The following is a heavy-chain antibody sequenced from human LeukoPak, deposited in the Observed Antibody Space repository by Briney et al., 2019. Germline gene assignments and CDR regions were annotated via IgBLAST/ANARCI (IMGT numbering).Heavy chain of an antibody. V-gene: IGHV3-23*01. CDR3: ARFRTAAGTGYFDY. Sequence: GGSLRLSCAASGFTFSSYAMSWVRQAPGKGLEWVSAISGSGGSTYYADSVKGRFTISRDNSKNTLYLEMNSLRAEDTAVYYCARFRTAAGTGYFDYWGQGTLVTVSS. CDR1: GFTFSSYA. J-gene: IGHJ4*02. CDR2: ISGSGGST. D-gene: IGHD6-13*01.